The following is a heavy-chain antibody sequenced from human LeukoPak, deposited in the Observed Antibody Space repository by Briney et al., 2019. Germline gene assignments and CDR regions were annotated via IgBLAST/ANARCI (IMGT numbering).Heavy chain of an antibody. CDR2: INHSGST. V-gene: IGHV4-34*01. J-gene: IGHJ4*02. D-gene: IGHD5-18*01. Sequence: SETLSLTCAVYGGSFSDYYWSWIRQPPGKGLEWIAEINHSGSTKYNPSLKSRVTISVDTSKNQFSLKLSSVTAADTAVYYCASRGYSYDKIDYWGQGTLVTVSS. CDR1: GGSFSDYY. CDR3: ASRGYSYDKIDY.